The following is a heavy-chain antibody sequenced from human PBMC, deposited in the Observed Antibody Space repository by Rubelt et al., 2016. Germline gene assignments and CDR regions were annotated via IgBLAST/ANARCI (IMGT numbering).Heavy chain of an antibody. J-gene: IGHJ4*02. D-gene: IGHD6-19*01. CDR1: GGSFSGYY. Sequence: QVQLQQWGAGLLKPSETLSLTCAVYGGSFSGYYWSWIRQPPGKGLEWIGEINHSGSTNYNPSLKSRVTLSVDPSKNQFSLKLSSVTAADTAVYYCARQGGTAVAGHDYWGQGTLVTASS. CDR2: INHSGST. V-gene: IGHV4-34*01. CDR3: ARQGGTAVAGHDY.